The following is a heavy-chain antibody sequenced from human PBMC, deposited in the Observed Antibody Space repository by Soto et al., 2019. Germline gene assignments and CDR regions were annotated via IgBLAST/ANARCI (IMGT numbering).Heavy chain of an antibody. CDR1: GFTFSDYY. J-gene: IGHJ6*03. V-gene: IGHV3-11*01. CDR3: ARVPSTVYCSGGSCYWGSYYYYYMDV. Sequence: PGGSLRLSCAASGFTFSDYYMSWIRQAPGKGLEWVSYISSSGSTIYYADSVKGRFTISRDNAKNSLYLQMNSLRAEDTAVYYCARVPSTVYCSGGSCYWGSYYYYYMDVWGKGTTVTVSS. D-gene: IGHD2-15*01. CDR2: ISSSGSTI.